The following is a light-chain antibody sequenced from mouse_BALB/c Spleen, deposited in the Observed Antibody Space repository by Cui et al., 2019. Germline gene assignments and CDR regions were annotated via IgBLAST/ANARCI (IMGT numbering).Light chain of an antibody. CDR2: SAT. Sequence: DIKMTQSLSPLSASLGERVSLTCRGNQEISGYLSWVQQKPDRTIKRLIYSATTLDSGVPKRFSGSRSRSDYSLTISSLESEDFADYYCLQYARYPPTFGGGTKLEIK. CDR3: LQYARYPPT. V-gene: IGKV9-124*01. J-gene: IGKJ1*01. CDR1: QEISGY.